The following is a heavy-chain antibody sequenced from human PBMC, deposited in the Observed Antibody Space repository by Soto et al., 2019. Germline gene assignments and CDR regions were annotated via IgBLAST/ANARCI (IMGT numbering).Heavy chain of an antibody. D-gene: IGHD6-19*01. CDR2: ISAYNGNT. CDR1: GYTFTSYG. Sequence: GASVKVSCKASGYTFTSYGISWVRQAPGQGLEWMGWISAYNGNTNYAQKLQGRVTMTTDTSTSTAYMELRSLRSDDTAVYYCARARDPYSSGWYGGWYYYYGMDVWGQGTTVTVS. J-gene: IGHJ6*02. V-gene: IGHV1-18*01. CDR3: ARARDPYSSGWYGGWYYYYGMDV.